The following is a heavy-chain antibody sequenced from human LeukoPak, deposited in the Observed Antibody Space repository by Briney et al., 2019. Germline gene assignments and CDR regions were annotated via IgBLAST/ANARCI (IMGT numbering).Heavy chain of an antibody. D-gene: IGHD5-18*01. CDR1: GYTFTSYD. CDR2: MNPNSGNT. J-gene: IGHJ4*02. CDR3: ARSGRYSYVPDY. V-gene: IGHV1-8*01. Sequence: GASVKVSCKASGYTFTSYDINWVRQATGQGLEWMGWMNPNSGNTGYAQKFQGRVTMTRNTSISTAYMELSSLRSEDTAVYYCARSGRYSYVPDYWGQGTLVTVSS.